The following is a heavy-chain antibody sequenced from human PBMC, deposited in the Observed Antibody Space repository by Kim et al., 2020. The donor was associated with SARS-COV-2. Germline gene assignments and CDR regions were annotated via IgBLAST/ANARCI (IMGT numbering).Heavy chain of an antibody. CDR2: MNPNSGNT. V-gene: IGHV1-8*01. J-gene: IGHJ4*02. Sequence: ASVKVSCKASGYTFTTYDINWVRQATGQGLEWMGWMNPNSGNTGYAQKFQGRVTMTRNTSISTAYMELSSLRSEDTAVYYCASPRVGATGNYFDYWGQGTLVTVSS. D-gene: IGHD1-26*01. CDR3: ASPRVGATGNYFDY. CDR1: GYTFTTYD.